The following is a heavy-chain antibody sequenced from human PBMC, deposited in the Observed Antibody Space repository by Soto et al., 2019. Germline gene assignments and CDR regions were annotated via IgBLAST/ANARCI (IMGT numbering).Heavy chain of an antibody. D-gene: IGHD2-2*01. V-gene: IGHV1-8*01. J-gene: IGHJ3*02. CDR3: ARDGVVPANDAFDI. CDR2: MNPNSGNT. CDR1: GYTFTSYD. Sequence: ASVKVSCKASGYTFTSYDINWVRQATGQGLEWMGWMNPNSGNTGYAQKFQGRVTMTRNTSISTAYMELSSLRSEDTAVYYCARDGVVPANDAFDIWGQGTMVTVSS.